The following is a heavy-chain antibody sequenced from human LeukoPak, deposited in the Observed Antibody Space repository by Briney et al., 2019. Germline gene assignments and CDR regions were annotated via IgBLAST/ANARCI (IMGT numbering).Heavy chain of an antibody. CDR3: ARHYDSSGWYEFFDY. Sequence: SETLSLTCTVSGGSIGSYYWSWIRQPPGKGLEWIGYIYYSGSTNYNPSLKSRVTISVDTSKNQFSLKLSSVTAADTAVYYCARHYDSSGWYEFFDYWGQGTLVTVSS. J-gene: IGHJ4*02. D-gene: IGHD6-19*01. V-gene: IGHV4-59*08. CDR1: GGSIGSYY. CDR2: IYYSGST.